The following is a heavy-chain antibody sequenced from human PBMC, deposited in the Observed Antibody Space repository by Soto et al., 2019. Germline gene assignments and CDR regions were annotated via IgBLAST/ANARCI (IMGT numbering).Heavy chain of an antibody. CDR2: ISGSGRQL. CDR1: GFTFRTYV. Sequence: EVQLLESGGGTVQSGGSLRLSCAASGFTFRTYVMTWVRQAPGKGLEWVSFISGSGRQLQYADSVKGRFTISRDNSENTVFLQMTSPRADDTAVYYCAIVAGIVGGPLDHWGQGTLVTVSS. J-gene: IGHJ4*02. V-gene: IGHV3-23*01. D-gene: IGHD1-26*01. CDR3: AIVAGIVGGPLDH.